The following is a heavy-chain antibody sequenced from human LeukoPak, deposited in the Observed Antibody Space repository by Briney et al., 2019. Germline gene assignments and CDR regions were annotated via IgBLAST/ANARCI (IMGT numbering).Heavy chain of an antibody. Sequence: GASVKVSCKASGGTVSSYAISWVRQAPGQGLEWMGGIIPIFGTANYAQKFQGRVTITADESTSTAYMELSSLRSEDTAVYYCARVRRSSSLFDYWGQGTLVTVSS. CDR3: ARVRRSSSLFDY. CDR1: GGTVSSYA. D-gene: IGHD6-6*01. J-gene: IGHJ4*02. V-gene: IGHV1-69*01. CDR2: IIPIFGTA.